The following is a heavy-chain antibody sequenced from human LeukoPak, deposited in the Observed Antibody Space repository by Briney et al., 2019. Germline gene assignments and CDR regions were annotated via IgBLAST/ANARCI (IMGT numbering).Heavy chain of an antibody. J-gene: IGHJ4*02. CDR3: AREPEYYYGSYSYFFNC. Sequence: SQTLSLTCAISGFSVSTSSAAWNCMRQSPSRGLDWLGRTYYRSMWYNDYAVSVKSQITINPDPSKNQFSLHLNSVTPEETAMYYGAREPEYYYGSYSYFFNCLGQGTVVTVCS. CDR1: GFSVSTSSAA. D-gene: IGHD3-10*01. V-gene: IGHV6-1*01. CDR2: TYYRSMWYN.